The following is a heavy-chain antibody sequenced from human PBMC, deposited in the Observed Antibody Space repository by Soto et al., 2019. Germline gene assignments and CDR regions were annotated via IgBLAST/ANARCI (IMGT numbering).Heavy chain of an antibody. D-gene: IGHD6-19*01. Sequence: NPSETLSLTCAVSGGSISSGGYSWSWIRQPPGKGLEWIGYIYHTGSTYYNPSLKSRVTISVDRSKNQFSLKLSSVTAADTAVYYCAAQQWLADWGQGTLVTVSS. CDR3: AAQQWLAD. J-gene: IGHJ4*01. CDR2: IYHTGST. V-gene: IGHV4-30-2*01. CDR1: GGSISSGGYS.